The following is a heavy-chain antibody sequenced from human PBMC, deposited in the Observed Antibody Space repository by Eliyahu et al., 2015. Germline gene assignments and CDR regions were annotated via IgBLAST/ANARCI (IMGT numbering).Heavy chain of an antibody. D-gene: IGHD3-16*01. CDR3: TRQGDGQAFDY. Sequence: EVQLVQSGAEVXKPGESLKISCRVSGYSFTSYWIGWVRQXPGQGPEWLGIIYPQNSDTRYNPSVEGQVTFSVDKASTTAYLRWNSLKASDSAIYYCTRQGDGQAFDYWGQGTPVTVSS. V-gene: IGHV5-51*01. J-gene: IGHJ4*02. CDR1: GYSFTSYW. CDR2: IYPQNSDT.